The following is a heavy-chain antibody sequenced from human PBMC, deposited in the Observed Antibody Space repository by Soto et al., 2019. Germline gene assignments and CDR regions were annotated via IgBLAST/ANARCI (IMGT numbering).Heavy chain of an antibody. Sequence: QVQLQESGPGLVKPSETLSLTCTVSGGSISSYYWSWIRQPPGKGLEWIGYIYYSGSTNYNPSLKRRVTLSVDTSKHQFSLTLSSVTAADADVYYCARAGSGYDSYGMDVWGQGTTVTVSS. D-gene: IGHD5-12*01. V-gene: IGHV4-59*01. CDR2: IYYSGST. CDR1: GGSISSYY. CDR3: ARAGSGYDSYGMDV. J-gene: IGHJ6*02.